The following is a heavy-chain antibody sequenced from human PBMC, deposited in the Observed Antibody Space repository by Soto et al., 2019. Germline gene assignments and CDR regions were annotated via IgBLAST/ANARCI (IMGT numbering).Heavy chain of an antibody. J-gene: IGHJ4*02. CDR2: IIPILGIA. Sequence: QVQLVQSGAEVKKPGSSVKVSCKASGGTFSSYTISWVRQAPGQGLEWMGRIIPILGIANYAQKFQGRVTITEDKSTSTAYMELSSLRSEDTAVYYCARDVLVVVPDADKGDYWGQGTLVTVSS. CDR3: ARDVLVVVPDADKGDY. V-gene: IGHV1-69*08. D-gene: IGHD2-2*01. CDR1: GGTFSSYT.